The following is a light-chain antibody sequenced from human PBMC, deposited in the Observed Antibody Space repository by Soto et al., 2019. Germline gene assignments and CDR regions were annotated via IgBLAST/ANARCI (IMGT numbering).Light chain of an antibody. CDR2: GAS. CDR3: QQFSGYTLT. V-gene: IGKV1-9*01. CDR1: QGIRSH. J-gene: IGKJ5*01. Sequence: IHLTQSPSSLSASVGNRLTITCRASQGIRSHLAWYQQRPGKAPVLLIYGASNLQSGVPSRFSGSGSGTAFTLTISSLQTEDFATYYCQQFSGYTLTFGQGTRLEIK.